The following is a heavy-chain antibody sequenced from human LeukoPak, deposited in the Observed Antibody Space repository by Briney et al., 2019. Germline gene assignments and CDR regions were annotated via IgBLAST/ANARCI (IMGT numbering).Heavy chain of an antibody. D-gene: IGHD6-13*01. CDR3: ARDRGAAVGYPEYFHL. J-gene: IGHJ1*01. CDR2: IYHSGST. CDR1: GASISSSNW. V-gene: IGHV4-4*02. Sequence: KPSGTLSLTGAGSGASISSSNWWSWVRQPPGEGLEWIGEIYHSGSTNYNPSLKSRVTLSIDKSKNQFSLKLSSVTAADTAVYYCARDRGAAVGYPEYFHLWGQGTLVTVSS.